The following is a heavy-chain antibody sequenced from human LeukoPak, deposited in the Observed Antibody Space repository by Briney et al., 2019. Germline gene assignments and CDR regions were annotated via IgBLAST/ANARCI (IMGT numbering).Heavy chain of an antibody. CDR1: GFTFNNYD. CDR3: ARGYFDWLPEAFDI. Sequence: GGSLRLSCAASGFTFNNYDITWVRQAPGKGLEWVSQISGSGGTTYYADSVKGRFTISRDNSKNTLYLQMNSLRAEDTAVYYCARGYFDWLPEAFDIWGQGTMVTVSS. CDR2: ISGSGGTT. J-gene: IGHJ3*02. D-gene: IGHD3-9*01. V-gene: IGHV3-23*01.